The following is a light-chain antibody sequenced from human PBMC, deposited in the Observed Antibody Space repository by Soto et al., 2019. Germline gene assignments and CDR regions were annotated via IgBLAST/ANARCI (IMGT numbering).Light chain of an antibody. J-gene: IGLJ2*01. CDR2: GSN. CDR3: AAWDDSLDGYVV. CDR1: SSNIGSHT. Sequence: QSVLTQPPSASGIPGQSVTISCSGGSSNIGSHTVNWYQHLPETAPKLLIYGSNQRPSGVPDRFSGSKSGTSASLAISGLQSEDEADYYCAAWDDSLDGYVVFGGGTKLTVL. V-gene: IGLV1-44*01.